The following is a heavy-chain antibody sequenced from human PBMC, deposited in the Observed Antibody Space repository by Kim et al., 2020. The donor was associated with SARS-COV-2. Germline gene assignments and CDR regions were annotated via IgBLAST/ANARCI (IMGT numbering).Heavy chain of an antibody. J-gene: IGHJ4*01. D-gene: IGHD6-19*01. CDR3: ARDKDSVWTSYPLYYFD. Sequence: GGSLRLSCAASGFTFSSYGMHWVRQAPGKGLEWVAVISYDGSNKYYADSVKGRFTISRDNSKNTLYLQMNSLRAEDTAVYYGARDKDSVWTSYPLYYFD. CDR2: ISYDGSNK. CDR1: GFTFSSYG. V-gene: IGHV3-33*05.